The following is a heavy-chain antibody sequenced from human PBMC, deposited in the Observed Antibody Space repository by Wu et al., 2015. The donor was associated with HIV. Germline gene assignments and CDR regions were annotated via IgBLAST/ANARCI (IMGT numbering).Heavy chain of an antibody. D-gene: IGHD3-22*01. J-gene: IGHJ4*02. CDR1: GGSFNDYY. Sequence: QVQLQQWGAELLKPSETLSLTCAVYGGSFNDYYWSWVRQPPGKGLEWIGEINHSGSIDYNPSLKSRLTLSVDTSKNQFSLRLTSVTAADTAVYYCARSFSYYDSSGYYYRMYYFDFWGQGNLVTVSS. CDR2: INHSGSI. V-gene: IGHV4-34*01. CDR3: ARSFSYYDSSGYYYRMYYFDF.